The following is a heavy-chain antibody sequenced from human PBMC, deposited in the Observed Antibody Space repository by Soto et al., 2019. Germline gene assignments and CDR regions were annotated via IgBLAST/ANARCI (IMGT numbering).Heavy chain of an antibody. Sequence: EVQLVESGGGLAKPGGSLRLSCAASGFTFSSYSMNWVRQAPGKGLEWVSSISSRSSYIYYADSVKGRFTISRDNAKNSLYLQMNSLRAEDTAVYYCARNEGNTKYYYYGMDVWGQGTTVTVSS. V-gene: IGHV3-21*01. CDR3: ARNEGNTKYYYYGMDV. D-gene: IGHD1-1*01. CDR2: ISSRSSYI. CDR1: GFTFSSYS. J-gene: IGHJ6*02.